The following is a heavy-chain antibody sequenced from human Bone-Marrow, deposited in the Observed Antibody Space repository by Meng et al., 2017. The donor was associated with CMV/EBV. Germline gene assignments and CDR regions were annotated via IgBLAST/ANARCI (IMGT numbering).Heavy chain of an antibody. CDR3: ARDLREQLVSNWFDP. V-gene: IGHV4-39*07. J-gene: IGHJ5*02. D-gene: IGHD6-13*01. CDR2: IYYSGST. Sequence: SETLSLTCTVSGGSISSSSYYWGWIRQPPGKGLEWIGSIYYSGSTYYNPSLKSRVTISVDTSKSQFSLKLSSVTAADTAVYYCARDLREQLVSNWFDPWGQGTLVTVSS. CDR1: GGSISSSSYY.